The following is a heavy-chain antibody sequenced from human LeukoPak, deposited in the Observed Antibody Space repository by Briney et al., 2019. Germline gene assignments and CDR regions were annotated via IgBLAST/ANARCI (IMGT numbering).Heavy chain of an antibody. J-gene: IGHJ4*02. V-gene: IGHV3-33*01. CDR3: ARDSIAVAGCFDS. CDR2: IWYDGSNN. D-gene: IGHD6-19*01. CDR1: GFTFSSYG. Sequence: PGRSLRLSCAASGFTFSSYGMHWVRQAPGKGLEWVAIIWYDGSNNYYADSVKGRFTISRDNSKNTPSLQMNSLRAEDTAVYYCARDSIAVAGCFDSWGQGTLVTVSS.